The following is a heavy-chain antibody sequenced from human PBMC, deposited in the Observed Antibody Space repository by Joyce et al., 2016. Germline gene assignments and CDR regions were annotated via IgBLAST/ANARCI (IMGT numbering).Heavy chain of an antibody. Sequence: QVHLAQSGTEVKKPGVSVMVSCKASGYTVTNFAIGWVRQAPGQGLEWLGWLSPYNGNTGHAQRLQGRFTMTTVTSTNPAYMELRGLTSDDSAIYYCARKRRVVAAAGTKQHFATWGQGTLVTVTS. CDR1: GYTVTNFA. J-gene: IGHJ4*02. V-gene: IGHV1-18*04. CDR3: ARKRRVVAAAGTKQHFAT. CDR2: LSPYNGNT. D-gene: IGHD2-15*01.